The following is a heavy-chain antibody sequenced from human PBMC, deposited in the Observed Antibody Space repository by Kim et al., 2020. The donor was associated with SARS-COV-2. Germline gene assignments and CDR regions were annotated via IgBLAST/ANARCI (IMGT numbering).Heavy chain of an antibody. CDR1: GFTFSSYS. J-gene: IGHJ6*02. V-gene: IGHV3-21*01. Sequence: GGSLRLSCAASGFTFSSYSMNWVRQAPGKGLEWVSSISSSSSYIYYADSVKGRFTISRDNAKNSLYLQMNSLRAEDTAVYYCARDFVRGEFLEWLDPTNYYYYGMDVWGQGTTVTVSS. D-gene: IGHD3-3*01. CDR2: ISSSSSYI. CDR3: ARDFVRGEFLEWLDPTNYYYYGMDV.